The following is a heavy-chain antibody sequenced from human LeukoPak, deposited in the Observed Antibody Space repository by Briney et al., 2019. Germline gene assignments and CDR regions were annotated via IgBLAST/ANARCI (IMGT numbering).Heavy chain of an antibody. V-gene: IGHV3-23*01. CDR1: GFTFSSYA. D-gene: IGHD5-24*01. CDR2: ISGSGGST. Sequence: PGGSLRLSCAASGFTFSSYAMSWVRQAPGKGLEWVSAISGSGGSTYYADSVKGRFTISRDNSKNTLYLQMNSLRAEDTAVYYCARDLHGMATIRWFDPWGRGTLVTVSS. J-gene: IGHJ5*02. CDR3: ARDLHGMATIRWFDP.